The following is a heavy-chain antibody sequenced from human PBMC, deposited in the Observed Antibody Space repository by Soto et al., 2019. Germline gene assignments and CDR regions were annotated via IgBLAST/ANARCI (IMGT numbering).Heavy chain of an antibody. CDR1: GYTFTSYD. D-gene: IGHD1-26*01. J-gene: IGHJ4*02. CDR3: AKLIVGATNGGFDY. V-gene: IGHV1-8*01. CDR2: MNPNSGNT. Sequence: GASVKVSCKASGYTFTSYDINWVRQATGQGLEWMGWMNPNSGNTGYAQKFQGRVTMTRNTSISTAYMELSSLRAEDTAVYYCAKLIVGATNGGFDYWGQGTLVTVSS.